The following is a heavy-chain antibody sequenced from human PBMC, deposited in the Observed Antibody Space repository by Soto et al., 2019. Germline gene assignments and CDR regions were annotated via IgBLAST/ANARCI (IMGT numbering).Heavy chain of an antibody. V-gene: IGHV3-7*01. D-gene: IGHD3-10*01. CDR1: GFTFSSYW. J-gene: IGHJ6*03. CDR2: IKQDGSEK. CDR3: ARAGSNYFALRSYLPYYMDV. Sequence: EVQVVESGGGLVQPGGSLRLSCEASGFTFSSYWMTWVRQAPGKGLEWVANIKQDGSEKSYVDSVKGRFTISRDNANNSLYLQMNRLRAEDTAVYSCARAGSNYFALRSYLPYYMDVWGKGTTVTVSS.